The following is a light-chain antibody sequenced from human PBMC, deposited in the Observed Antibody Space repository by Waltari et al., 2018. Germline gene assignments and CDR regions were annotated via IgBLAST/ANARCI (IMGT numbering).Light chain of an antibody. Sequence: QSALTQPASVSGSPGQSITISCTGPSSAVGGYTYVSWYQQHPGKAPKLMIFDVSNRTSGVSNRLSGSKSGNTASPTISGLQPEDEADYYCSSYISSSTLELFGGGTRLTVL. J-gene: IGLJ3*02. CDR2: DVS. CDR1: SSAVGGYTY. CDR3: SSYISSSTLEL. V-gene: IGLV2-14*03.